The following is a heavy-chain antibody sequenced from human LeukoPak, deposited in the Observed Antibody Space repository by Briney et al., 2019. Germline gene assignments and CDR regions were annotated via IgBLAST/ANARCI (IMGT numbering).Heavy chain of an antibody. CDR2: ISSSGSTI. D-gene: IGHD3-3*01. Sequence: GGSLRLSCAASGFTLSSYEMNWVRQAPGKGLEWVSYISSSGSTIYYADSVKGRFTISRDNAKNSLYLQMNSLRAEDTAVYYCARVPLLYDFWSGYYYYYYYYMDVWGKGTTVTVSS. V-gene: IGHV3-48*03. CDR3: ARVPLLYDFWSGYYYYYYYYMDV. J-gene: IGHJ6*03. CDR1: GFTLSSYE.